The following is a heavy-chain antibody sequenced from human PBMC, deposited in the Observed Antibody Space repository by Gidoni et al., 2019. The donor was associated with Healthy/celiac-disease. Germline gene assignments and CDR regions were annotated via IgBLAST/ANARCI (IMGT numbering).Heavy chain of an antibody. CDR2: IKSKTDGGTT. CDR3: TTESYCGGDCSQGGDY. J-gene: IGHJ4*02. CDR1: GFTFSNAL. Sequence: EVQLVESGGCLVEPGGDLRLSCASSGFTFSNALMSLFRQAPGKGLECVGLIKSKTDGGTTDYAAPVKGRFTISRDDSKNTLYLQMNSLKTEDTAVYYCTTESYCGGDCSQGGDYWGQGTLVTVSS. V-gene: IGHV3-15*01. D-gene: IGHD2-21*01.